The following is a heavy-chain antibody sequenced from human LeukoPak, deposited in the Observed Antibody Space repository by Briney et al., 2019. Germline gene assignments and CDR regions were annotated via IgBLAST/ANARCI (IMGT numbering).Heavy chain of an antibody. CDR1: GYSFTSYW. CDR3: ARGYNREDY. CDR2: IDPADSDT. J-gene: IGHJ4*02. D-gene: IGHD5-18*01. V-gene: IGHV5-51*01. Sequence: GESLKISCKASGYSFTSYWMGWVRQMPGKGLEWMGIIDPADSDTRYSPSFQGQVTISVDKSISTAYLQWSSLKASDTAMYYCARGYNREDYWGQGTLVTVSS.